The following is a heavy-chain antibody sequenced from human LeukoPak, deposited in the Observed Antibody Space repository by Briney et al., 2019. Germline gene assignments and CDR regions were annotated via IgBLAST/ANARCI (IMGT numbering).Heavy chain of an antibody. CDR2: ISWSSGSI. Sequence: GGSLRLSCAASGFTFDDYAMHWVRQAPGKGLEWVSGISWSSGSIGYADSVKGRFTISRDNAKNSLYLQMNSLRAEDTAVYYCARSYLRVYLDYWGQGTLVTVSS. J-gene: IGHJ4*02. V-gene: IGHV3-9*01. CDR3: ARSYLRVYLDY. CDR1: GFTFDDYA. D-gene: IGHD3-10*01.